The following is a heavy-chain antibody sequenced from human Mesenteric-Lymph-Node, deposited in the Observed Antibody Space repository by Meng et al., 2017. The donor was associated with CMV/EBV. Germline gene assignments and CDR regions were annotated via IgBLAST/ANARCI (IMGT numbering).Heavy chain of an antibody. CDR3: AIPAAVGLSYYFGMDV. J-gene: IGHJ6*02. CDR1: GFTFSSYA. CDR2: ISGSGIST. Sequence: GESLKISCAASGFTFSSYAMSWVRQAPGKGLEWVSAISGSGISTYYADSVKGRFAISRDIPKNTLYLQMDSLSAEDTAVYYCAIPAAVGLSYYFGMDVWGQGTTVTVSS. V-gene: IGHV3-23*01. D-gene: IGHD2-2*01.